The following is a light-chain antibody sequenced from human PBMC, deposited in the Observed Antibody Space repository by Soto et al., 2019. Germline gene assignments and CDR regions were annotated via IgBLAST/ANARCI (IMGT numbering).Light chain of an antibody. CDR1: ITDIGAYNY. Sequence: QSALTQPASVSGSPGQSITISCTGTITDIGAYNYVSWYQQHPGKAPKLLIYGVSSRPSGGSNRFSGSKSGNAAYLTISGLQADDEAEYYCSSYTSSITPYVFGTGTKVTGL. J-gene: IGLJ1*01. CDR3: SSYTSSITPYV. CDR2: GVS. V-gene: IGLV2-14*01.